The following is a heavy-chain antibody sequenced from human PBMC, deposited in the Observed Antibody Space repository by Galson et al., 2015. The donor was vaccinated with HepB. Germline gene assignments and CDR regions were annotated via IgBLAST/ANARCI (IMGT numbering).Heavy chain of an antibody. J-gene: IGHJ6*02. CDR3: ARHVVKGGSGWYGYYYGMDV. CDR1: GGSTSYYY. D-gene: IGHD6-19*01. V-gene: IGHV4-59*08. CDR2: SFFGGNT. Sequence: SETLSLTCTVSGGSTSYYYWSWIRQPPGKGLEWIGYSFFGGNTNYNPSLKSRVSISGDTSKNQFSLKLSSVTAADPAVYYCARHVVKGGSGWYGYYYGMDVWGQGTTVTVSS.